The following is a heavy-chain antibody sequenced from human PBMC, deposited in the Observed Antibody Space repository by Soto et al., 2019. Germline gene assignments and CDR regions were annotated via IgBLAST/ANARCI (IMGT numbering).Heavy chain of an antibody. CDR2: ISAYNGNT. D-gene: IGHD2-2*01. J-gene: IGHJ3*02. V-gene: IGHV1-18*01. CDR3: AREKDLVVGLAFDI. Sequence: SGKVSCKASGYTFTRYGISWVRQAPGQGLEWMGWISAYNGNTNYAQKLQGRVTMTTDTSTSTAYMELRSLRSDDTAVYYCAREKDLVVGLAFDIWGKGTMVTVSS. CDR1: GYTFTRYG.